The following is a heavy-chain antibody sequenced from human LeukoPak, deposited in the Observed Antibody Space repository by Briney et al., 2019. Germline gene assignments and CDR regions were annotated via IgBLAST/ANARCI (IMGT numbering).Heavy chain of an antibody. D-gene: IGHD3-22*01. CDR3: ARHPYYYDSSGYYYVYEYYFDY. CDR1: GFTFSSYW. CDR2: VKQDGSEK. V-gene: IGHV3-7*01. Sequence: PGGSLRLSCAASGFTFSSYWMSWVRQAPGKGLEWVANVKQDGSEKYYVDSVKGRFTISRDNAKNSLYLQMNSLRAEDTAVYYCARHPYYYDSSGYYYVYEYYFDYWGQGTLVTVSS. J-gene: IGHJ4*02.